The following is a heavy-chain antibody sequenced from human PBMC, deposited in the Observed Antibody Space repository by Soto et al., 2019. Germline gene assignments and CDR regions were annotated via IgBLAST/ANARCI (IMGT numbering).Heavy chain of an antibody. CDR3: AREDYYDTGSYVV. CDR1: GRSMSGYY. J-gene: IGHJ4*02. Sequence: SETLSLTCTVSGRSMSGYYCSWIRQPAGERLEWIGRIYTSGTTDFNPSLKGRVTMSVDTSKNQFSLKLTSVTAADTALYYCAREDYYDTGSYVVWGEGTEVTVS. V-gene: IGHV4-4*07. CDR2: IYTSGTT. D-gene: IGHD3-22*01.